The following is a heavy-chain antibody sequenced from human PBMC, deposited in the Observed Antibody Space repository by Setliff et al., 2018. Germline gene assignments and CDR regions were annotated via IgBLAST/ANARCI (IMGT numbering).Heavy chain of an antibody. CDR1: GVSFSSTTFY. Sequence: SETLSLTCNVSGVSFSSTTFYWAWIRQSPGKGLEWIGSVSFFGSAYYNPSLQSRGAISLDTSRNQFSLELSSVTAADTVVYYCARDPGVHSGTWCLDSWGQGTQVTVSS. V-gene: IGHV4-39*07. J-gene: IGHJ4*02. CDR3: ARDPGVHSGTWCLDS. CDR2: VSFFGSA. D-gene: IGHD2-8*01.